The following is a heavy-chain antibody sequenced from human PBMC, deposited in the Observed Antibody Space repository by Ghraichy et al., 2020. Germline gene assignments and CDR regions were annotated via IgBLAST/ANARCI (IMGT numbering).Heavy chain of an antibody. V-gene: IGHV4-59*01. Sequence: SQTLSLTCTVSGGSISSYYWSWIRQPPGKGLEWIGYIYYSGSTNYNPSLKSRVTISVDTSKNQFSLKLSSVTAADTAVYYCAREEEVTGYFDYWGQGTLVTVSS. CDR2: IYYSGST. CDR1: GGSISSYY. J-gene: IGHJ4*02. CDR3: AREEEVTGYFDY. D-gene: IGHD4-23*01.